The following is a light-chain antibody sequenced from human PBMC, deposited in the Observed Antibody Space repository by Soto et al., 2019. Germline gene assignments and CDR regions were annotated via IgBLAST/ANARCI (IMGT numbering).Light chain of an antibody. CDR2: QVS. J-gene: IGLJ1*01. Sequence: QSALTQPASVSESPGQSITISCTGTSSDVGYYNYVSWYQHHPGKAPKLMIYQVSNRPSGVSNRFSGSKSGNTASLTISGLQAEDGADYYCSSYTSASTYVFGTGTKLTVL. CDR1: SSDVGYYNY. CDR3: SSYTSASTYV. V-gene: IGLV2-14*01.